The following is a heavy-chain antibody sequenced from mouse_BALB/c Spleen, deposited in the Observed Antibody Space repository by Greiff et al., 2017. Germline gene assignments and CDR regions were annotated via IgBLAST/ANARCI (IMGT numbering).Heavy chain of an antibody. Sequence: EVMLVESGGGLVQPGGSLKLSCAASGFTFSSYTMSWVRQTPEKRLEWVAYISNGGGSTYYPDTVKGRFTISRDNAKNTLYLQMSSLKSEDTAMYYCARHSYYYGSSPPDYWGQGTTLTVSS. CDR3: ARHSYYYGSSPPDY. D-gene: IGHD1-1*01. V-gene: IGHV5-12-2*01. CDR2: ISNGGGST. CDR1: GFTFSSYT. J-gene: IGHJ2*01.